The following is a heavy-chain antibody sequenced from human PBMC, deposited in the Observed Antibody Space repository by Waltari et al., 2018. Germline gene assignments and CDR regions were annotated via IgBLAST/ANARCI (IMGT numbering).Heavy chain of an antibody. CDR3: ARHGDPTRDGYNLVLYY. D-gene: IGHD5-12*01. CDR2: SCPGDSDT. CDR1: GYSFTSYW. V-gene: IGHV5-51*01. Sequence: EVQLVQSGAEVKKPGESLKISCKGSGYSFTSYWIGWVRQMPGKGLEWMGGSCPGDSDTRYSPSIQGQGTISADEAISTAYLQWSSLKASDTAMYYCARHGDPTRDGYNLVLYYWGQGTLVTVSS. J-gene: IGHJ4*02.